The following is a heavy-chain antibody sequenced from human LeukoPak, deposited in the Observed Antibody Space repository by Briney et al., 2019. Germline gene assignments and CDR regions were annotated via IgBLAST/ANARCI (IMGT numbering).Heavy chain of an antibody. CDR3: AKEHRFGDLDDY. Sequence: TGGSLRLSCAASGFIFNNYAMSWVRQAPGKGLEWVSSISGTGVTTYYADSVKGRFAISRDNSKNTLYLQMTSLRAEDTAVYYCAKEHRFGDLDDYRGQGTLVTVSS. CDR2: ISGTGVTT. J-gene: IGHJ4*02. V-gene: IGHV3-23*01. CDR1: GFIFNNYA. D-gene: IGHD3-10*01.